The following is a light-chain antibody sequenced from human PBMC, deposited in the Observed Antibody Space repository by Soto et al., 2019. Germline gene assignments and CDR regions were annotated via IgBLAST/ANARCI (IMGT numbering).Light chain of an antibody. Sequence: DIQMTQSPSSLSASVGDRVTITCQASQDISNYLNWYQQKPGKAPKLLIYDASNLETGVPSRFSVSGSVTDFTFTISSLQPEDIATYYCQQYDNLPPYTFGQGTKLEIK. CDR1: QDISNY. CDR2: DAS. J-gene: IGKJ2*01. V-gene: IGKV1-33*01. CDR3: QQYDNLPPYT.